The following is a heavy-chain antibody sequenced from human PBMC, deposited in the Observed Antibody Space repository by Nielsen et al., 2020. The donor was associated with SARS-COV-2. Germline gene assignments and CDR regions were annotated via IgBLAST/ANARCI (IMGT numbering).Heavy chain of an antibody. Sequence: GESLKISCAASGFTFNTYELNWVRQAPGKGLEWVSYISSSGSIIHYADSVKGRFTISRDNAKNSLYLQMNSLRAEDTAVYYYARDTRTGWSLDYWGQGTLVTVSS. CDR2: ISSSGSII. D-gene: IGHD6-19*01. V-gene: IGHV3-48*03. J-gene: IGHJ4*02. CDR1: GFTFNTYE. CDR3: ARDTRTGWSLDY.